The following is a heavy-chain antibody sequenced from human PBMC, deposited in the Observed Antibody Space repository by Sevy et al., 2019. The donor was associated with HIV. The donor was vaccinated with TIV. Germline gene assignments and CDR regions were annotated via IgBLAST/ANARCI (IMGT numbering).Heavy chain of an antibody. CDR3: AKGFCSGATCPRDYYYYGMDV. CDR1: EFTFSSYA. D-gene: IGHD2-15*01. J-gene: IGHJ6*02. V-gene: IGHV3-23*01. CDR2: ISGSGRFT. Sequence: GGSLSLSCSASEFTFSSYAMSWVRQAPGKGLEWVSSISGSGRFTYYVDFVEGRFIISRDNSKNTLSVQMNSLRAEDTAVYYCAKGFCSGATCPRDYYYYGMDVWGQGTTVTVSS.